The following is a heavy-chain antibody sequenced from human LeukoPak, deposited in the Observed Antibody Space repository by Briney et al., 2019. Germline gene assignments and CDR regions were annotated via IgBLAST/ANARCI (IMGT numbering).Heavy chain of an antibody. Sequence: GGSLRLSCATSGFTFSSYAISWVRQAPGKGLEWVSAISASGGSTYYADSVKGRFTISRDNSKNTLYLQMNSLRAEDTAVYYCAKTKLGYCSGGSCYSRHYRLDYWGQGTLVTVPS. J-gene: IGHJ4*02. CDR1: GFTFSSYA. CDR3: AKTKLGYCSGGSCYSRHYRLDY. CDR2: ISASGGST. V-gene: IGHV3-23*01. D-gene: IGHD2-15*01.